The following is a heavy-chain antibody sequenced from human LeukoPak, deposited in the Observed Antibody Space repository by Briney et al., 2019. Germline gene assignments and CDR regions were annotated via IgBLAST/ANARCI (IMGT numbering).Heavy chain of an antibody. CDR3: ARETGYIDY. Sequence: GGSLRLSCAASGFTFSSYWMSWVRQTPGKGLEWVAIILQDGSEKHYVASVKGRFTISRDNAKNSVYLQMNGLRAEDTAVYYCARETGYIDYWGQGTLVTVSS. J-gene: IGHJ4*02. V-gene: IGHV3-7*01. D-gene: IGHD3-9*01. CDR2: ILQDGSEK. CDR1: GFTFSSYW.